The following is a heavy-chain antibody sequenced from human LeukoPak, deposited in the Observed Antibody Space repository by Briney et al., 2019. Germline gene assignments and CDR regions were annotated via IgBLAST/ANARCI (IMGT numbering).Heavy chain of an antibody. CDR2: IYDSGST. CDR1: GVSISSSSYH. Sequence: SETLSLTCTVSGVSISSSSYHWDWIRQPPGKGLEWIGSIYDSGSTYNSPSLKSRVTISVDSSKNQFSLKLSSVTATDTAMYYCARHLAVTCFDYWGQGTLVTVSS. V-gene: IGHV4-39*01. J-gene: IGHJ4*02. CDR3: ARHLAVTCFDY. D-gene: IGHD2-21*02.